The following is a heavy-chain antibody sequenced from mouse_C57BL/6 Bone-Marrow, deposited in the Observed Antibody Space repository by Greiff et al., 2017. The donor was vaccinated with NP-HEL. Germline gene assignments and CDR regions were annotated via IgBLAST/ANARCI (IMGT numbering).Heavy chain of an antibody. J-gene: IGHJ4*01. Sequence: DVKLVESGPELVKPGASVKISCKASGYSFTGYYMNWVKQSPEKSLEWIGEINPSTGGTTYNQKFKAKATLTVDKSSSTAYMQLKSLTSEDSAVYYCANRYAMDDWGQGTSVTVSS. CDR2: INPSTGGT. CDR1: GYSFTGYY. D-gene: IGHD2-14*01. CDR3: ANRYAMDD. V-gene: IGHV1-42*01.